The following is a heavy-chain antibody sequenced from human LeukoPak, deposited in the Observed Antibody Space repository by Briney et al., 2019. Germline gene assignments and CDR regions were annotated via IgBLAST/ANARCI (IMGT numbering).Heavy chain of an antibody. J-gene: IGHJ3*02. Sequence: GGSLRLSCAASGFTVSSNYMSWVRQAPGKGLEWVSVIYSGGSTYYADSVKGRFTISRDNSKNTLYLQMNSLRAEDTAVYYCARAPQQLVLFDAFDIWGQGTMATVSS. CDR1: GFTVSSNY. CDR3: ARAPQQLVLFDAFDI. CDR2: IYSGGST. V-gene: IGHV3-66*01. D-gene: IGHD6-13*01.